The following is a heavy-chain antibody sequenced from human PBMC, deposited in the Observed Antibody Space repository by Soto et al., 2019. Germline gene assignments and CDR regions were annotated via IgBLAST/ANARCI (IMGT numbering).Heavy chain of an antibody. CDR2: TYYRSEWFT. V-gene: IGHV6-1*01. Sequence: SQTLSLTCAISGYSVSSNSAALNLIMQSPSRGLEWLGRTYYRSEWFTDYAVSVKSRIIINPDTSKNQFSLQLNSVTPEDTAVYYCARSIGGFFDFWGQGTLVAVSS. CDR3: ARSIGGFFDF. J-gene: IGHJ4*02. CDR1: GYSVSSNSAA. D-gene: IGHD5-12*01.